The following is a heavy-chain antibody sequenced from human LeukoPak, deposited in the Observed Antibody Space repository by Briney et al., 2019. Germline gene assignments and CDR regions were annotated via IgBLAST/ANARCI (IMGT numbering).Heavy chain of an antibody. V-gene: IGHV3-30*02. CDR2: IRYDGSNK. CDR3: AKGGGYYYYYMDV. CDR1: GFTFSSYW. J-gene: IGHJ6*03. Sequence: GGSLRLSCAASGFTFSSYWLSWVRQAPGKGLEWLAFIRYDGSNKYYADSVKGRFTISRDNSKNTLYLQMNSLRAEDTAVYYCAKGGGYYYYYMDVWGKGTTVTVSS. D-gene: IGHD3-16*01.